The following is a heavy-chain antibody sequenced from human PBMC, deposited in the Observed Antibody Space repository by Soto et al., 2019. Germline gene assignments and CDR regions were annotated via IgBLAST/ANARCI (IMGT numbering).Heavy chain of an antibody. V-gene: IGHV3-48*02. CDR1: GFTFSSYS. CDR2: ISSSSSTI. J-gene: IGHJ6*02. Sequence: GGSLRLSCAASGFTFSSYSMNWVRQAPGKGLEWVSYISSSSSTIYYADSVKGRFTISRDNAKNSLYLQMNSLRDEDTAVYYCARDQGTTVTQFYYYLGSYGMDVWGQGTTVTVSS. D-gene: IGHD4-17*01. CDR3: ARDQGTTVTQFYYYLGSYGMDV.